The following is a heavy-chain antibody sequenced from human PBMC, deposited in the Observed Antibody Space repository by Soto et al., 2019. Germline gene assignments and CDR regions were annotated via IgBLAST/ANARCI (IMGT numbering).Heavy chain of an antibody. Sequence: PGGSLRLSCAASGFTFSSYWMSWVRQAPGKGLEWVANIKQDGSEKYYVDSVKGRFTISRDNAKNSLYLQMNSLRAEDTAVYYCAREGYCSSTSCYSFDYWGQGTLVTVSS. D-gene: IGHD2-2*01. CDR3: AREGYCSSTSCYSFDY. CDR2: IKQDGSEK. V-gene: IGHV3-7*01. CDR1: GFTFSSYW. J-gene: IGHJ4*02.